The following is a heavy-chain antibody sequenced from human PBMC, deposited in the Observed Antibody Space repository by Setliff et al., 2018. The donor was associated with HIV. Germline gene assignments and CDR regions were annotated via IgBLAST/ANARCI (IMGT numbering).Heavy chain of an antibody. V-gene: IGHV4-30-4*08. CDR2: SYYSGSA. J-gene: IGHJ4*02. CDR1: DGYISDGDYY. Sequence: SETLSLTCTVSDGYISDGDYYWTWIRQPPGKGLEWIGRSYYSGSAHYNASLKSRVTMSVDMSNNQFSPKLRSVTAADTAVYYCARWTYYHASGSYRGKFDYWGQGTLVTVSS. CDR3: ARWTYYHASGSYRGKFDY. D-gene: IGHD3-10*01.